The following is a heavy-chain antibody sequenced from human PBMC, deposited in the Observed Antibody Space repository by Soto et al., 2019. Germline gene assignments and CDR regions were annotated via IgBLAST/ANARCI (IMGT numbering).Heavy chain of an antibody. D-gene: IGHD6-6*01. CDR3: AKGGAVAARLQYYYYGMDV. CDR2: IWDDGSNK. V-gene: IGHV3-33*06. Sequence: GGSLRLSCVASGFTFSNYGMHWVRQAPGKGLEWVAIIWDDGSNKYYADSVKGRFTISRDNSKNTLYLQMNNLRADDTAVYYCAKGGAVAARLQYYYYGMDVWGQGTTVTVSS. J-gene: IGHJ6*02. CDR1: GFTFSNYG.